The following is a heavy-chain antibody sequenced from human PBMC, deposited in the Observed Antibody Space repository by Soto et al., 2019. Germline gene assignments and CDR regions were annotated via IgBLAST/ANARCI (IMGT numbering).Heavy chain of an antibody. CDR3: AKLGTHHYYYYYMDV. D-gene: IGHD1-1*01. V-gene: IGHV3-23*01. Sequence: EVQLLESGGGLVQPGGSLRLSCAASGFTFSSYAMSWVRQAPGKGLEWVSAISGSGGSTYYADSGKGRFTISRDNSKNTLYLQMNSLRAEDTAVYYCAKLGTHHYYYYYMDVWGKGTTVTVSS. J-gene: IGHJ6*03. CDR1: GFTFSSYA. CDR2: ISGSGGST.